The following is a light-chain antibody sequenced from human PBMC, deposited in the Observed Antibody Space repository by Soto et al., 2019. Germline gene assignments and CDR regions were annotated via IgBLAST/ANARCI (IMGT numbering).Light chain of an antibody. CDR1: QSLLHSNGYNY. CDR3: QHRSNWPLT. J-gene: IGKJ4*01. CDR2: LGS. Sequence: DIVMTQSPLSLPVTPGEPASISCRSSQSLLHSNGYNYLDWYLQKPGQSPQLLIYLGSNRASGVPDRFSGSGSGTDFTLKISRVEAEDVGVYYCQHRSNWPLTLGGGTKVDIK. V-gene: IGKV2-28*01.